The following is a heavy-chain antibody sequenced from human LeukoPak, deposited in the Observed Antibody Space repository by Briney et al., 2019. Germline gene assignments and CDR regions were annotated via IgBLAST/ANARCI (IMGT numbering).Heavy chain of an antibody. CDR2: ISSSSSYI. J-gene: IGHJ5*02. Sequence: GGSLRLSCAASGFTFSSYSMNWVCQAPGKGLEWVSSISSSSSYIYYADSVKGRFTISRDNAKNSLYLQMNSLRAEDTAVYYCARGPGDSGSYYWFDPWGQGTLVTVSS. CDR3: ARGPGDSGSYYWFDP. V-gene: IGHV3-21*01. D-gene: IGHD1-26*01. CDR1: GFTFSSYS.